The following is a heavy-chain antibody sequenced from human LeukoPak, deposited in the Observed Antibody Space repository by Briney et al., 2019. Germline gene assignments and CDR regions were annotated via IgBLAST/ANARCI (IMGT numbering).Heavy chain of an antibody. Sequence: GGSLRLSCTASEFTFNDYYMSWIRQAPGKGLEWVSHISGSGRTIYYADSVKGRFTISRDNSKNSLSLQMNSLRSDDTAVYYCAREGPWYHGPDATFPYDYWGQGTLVTVSS. D-gene: IGHD3-10*01. J-gene: IGHJ4*02. CDR2: ISGSGRTI. CDR3: AREGPWYHGPDATFPYDY. V-gene: IGHV3-11*01. CDR1: EFTFNDYY.